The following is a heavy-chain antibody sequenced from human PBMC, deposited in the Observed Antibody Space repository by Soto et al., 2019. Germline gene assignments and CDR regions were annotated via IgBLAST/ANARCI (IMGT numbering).Heavy chain of an antibody. D-gene: IGHD3-22*01. CDR3: ARDYYDSSGYEGYYYGMDV. V-gene: IGHV1-18*04. CDR2: ISAYNGNT. J-gene: IGHJ6*02. CDR1: GYAFTSYG. Sequence: ASVKVSCKASGYAFTSYGISWVRQAPGQGLEWMGWISAYNGNTNYAQKLQGRVTMTTDTSTSTAYMELRSLRSDDTAVYYCARDYYDSSGYEGYYYGMDVWGQGTTVTVSS.